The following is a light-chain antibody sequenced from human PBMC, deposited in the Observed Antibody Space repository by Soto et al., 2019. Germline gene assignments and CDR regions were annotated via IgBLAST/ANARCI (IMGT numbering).Light chain of an antibody. V-gene: IGKV1-9*01. CDR2: AAS. J-gene: IGKJ3*01. Sequence: DIPLTQSPSFLSASVGDRVTITCRASQGISSYLAWYQQKPGKAPKLLIYAASTLQSGVPSRLSGSGSGTEFTLTISSLQPEDFAAYYCQQLNSYPLFTFGPGTKVDIK. CDR1: QGISSY. CDR3: QQLNSYPLFT.